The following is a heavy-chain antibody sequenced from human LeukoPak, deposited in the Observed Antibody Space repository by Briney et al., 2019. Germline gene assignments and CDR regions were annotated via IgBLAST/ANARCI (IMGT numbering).Heavy chain of an antibody. CDR1: GYTFTSYG. Sequence: RASVKVSCKASGYTFTSYGISWVRQAPGQGLEWMGWISAYNGNTNYAQKLQGRVTMTTDTSTSTAYMELRSLRSDDTAVYYCARVKVYSSTPEGYYYYMDVWGKGTTVTVSS. V-gene: IGHV1-18*01. CDR2: ISAYNGNT. D-gene: IGHD6-13*01. J-gene: IGHJ6*03. CDR3: ARVKVYSSTPEGYYYYMDV.